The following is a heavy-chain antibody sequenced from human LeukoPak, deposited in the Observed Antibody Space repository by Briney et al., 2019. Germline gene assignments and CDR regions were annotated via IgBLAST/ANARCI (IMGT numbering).Heavy chain of an antibody. V-gene: IGHV3-48*04. CDR2: ISSSGSTI. J-gene: IGHJ4*02. D-gene: IGHD1-26*01. CDR3: ARGDSGSYYFDY. Sequence: QPGGSLRLSCAASGFTFSSYWMHWVRQAPGKGLVWVSYISSSGSTIYYADSVKGRFTISRDNAKNSLYLQMNSLRAEDTAVYYCARGDSGSYYFDYWGQGTLVTVSS. CDR1: GFTFSSYW.